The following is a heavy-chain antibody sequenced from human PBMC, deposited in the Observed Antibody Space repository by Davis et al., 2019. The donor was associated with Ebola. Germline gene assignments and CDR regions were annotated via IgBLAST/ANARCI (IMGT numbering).Heavy chain of an antibody. V-gene: IGHV3-23*01. Sequence: GESLKISCAASGFTFSSYAMSWVRQAPGKGLEWVSAISGSGGSTYYADSVKGRFTISRDNSKNTLYLQMNSLRAEDTAVYYCAKGDTMIVVVKRFDYWGQGTLVTVSS. D-gene: IGHD3-22*01. CDR3: AKGDTMIVVVKRFDY. CDR2: ISGSGGST. J-gene: IGHJ4*02. CDR1: GFTFSSYA.